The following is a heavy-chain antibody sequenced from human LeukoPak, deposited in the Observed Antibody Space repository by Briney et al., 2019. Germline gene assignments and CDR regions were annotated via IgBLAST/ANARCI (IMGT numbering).Heavy chain of an antibody. Sequence: GASVKVSCKASGGTSSSYAISWVRQAPGQGLEWMGRIIPILGIANYAQKFQGRVTITADKSTSTAYMELSSLRSEDTAVYYCARVSGSYYGPPDYWGQGTLVTVSS. J-gene: IGHJ4*02. D-gene: IGHD1-26*01. CDR1: GGTSSSYA. V-gene: IGHV1-69*04. CDR3: ARVSGSYYGPPDY. CDR2: IIPILGIA.